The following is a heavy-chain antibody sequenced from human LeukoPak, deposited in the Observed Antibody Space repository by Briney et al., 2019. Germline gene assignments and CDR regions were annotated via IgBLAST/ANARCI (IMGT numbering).Heavy chain of an antibody. CDR3: ARGHPRTHYYDSSGYHPADAFDI. CDR2: IYYSGST. D-gene: IGHD3-22*01. Sequence: PSQTLSLTCTVSGGSISSGDYYWSWIRQPPGKGLEWIGYIYYSGSTYYNPSLKSRVTISVDTSKNQFSLKLSSVTAADTAVYYCARGHPRTHYYDSSGYHPADAFDIWGQGTMVTVSS. CDR1: GGSISSGDYY. J-gene: IGHJ3*02. V-gene: IGHV4-30-4*01.